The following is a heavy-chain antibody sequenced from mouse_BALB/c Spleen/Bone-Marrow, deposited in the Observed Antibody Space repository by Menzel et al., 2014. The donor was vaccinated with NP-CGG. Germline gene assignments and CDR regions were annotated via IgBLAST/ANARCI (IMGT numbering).Heavy chain of an antibody. J-gene: IGHJ4*01. CDR2: ICPGDGDT. D-gene: IGHD2-1*01. CDR3: ARGDGNYPFYAMDY. CDR1: GYAFSSYW. Sequence: VKVVESGAELVRPGSSVKISCKASGYAFSSYWMNWVKQRPGQGLEWIGQICPGDGDTNYNGKFKGKATLTADKSSSTAYMQLSSLTSEDSAVYFCARGDGNYPFYAMDYWGQGTSVTVSS. V-gene: IGHV1-80*01.